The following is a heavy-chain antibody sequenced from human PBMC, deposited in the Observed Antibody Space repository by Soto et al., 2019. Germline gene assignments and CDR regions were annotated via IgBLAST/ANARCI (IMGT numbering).Heavy chain of an antibody. CDR2: INHSGST. CDR3: ARVPAGRFLDP. Sequence: SETLSLTCAVYGGSFSGYYWTWIRQPPGTGLEWIGEINHSGSTNYNPSLKSRVTISVDTSKNQFSLKLSSVTAADTAVYYCARVPAGRFLDPWGQGTLVTVSS. J-gene: IGHJ5*02. V-gene: IGHV4-34*01. CDR1: GGSFSGYY.